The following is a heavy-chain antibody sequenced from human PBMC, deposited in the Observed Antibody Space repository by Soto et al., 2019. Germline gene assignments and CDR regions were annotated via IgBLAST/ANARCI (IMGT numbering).Heavy chain of an antibody. CDR1: GFTFSNYA. CDR3: AKGWSSSAWDSHYFDS. J-gene: IGHJ4*02. CDR2: VSGSGGAA. Sequence: EVQLLESGGGLVQPGGSLRLSCAASGFTFSNYAMRWVRQAPGKGLEWVAAVSGSGGAAYYADSVKGRFTISRDNAKNTMSLAMNSLRADDSAVYYCAKGWSSSAWDSHYFDSWGQGIRVNVSS. D-gene: IGHD3-3*01. V-gene: IGHV3-23*01.